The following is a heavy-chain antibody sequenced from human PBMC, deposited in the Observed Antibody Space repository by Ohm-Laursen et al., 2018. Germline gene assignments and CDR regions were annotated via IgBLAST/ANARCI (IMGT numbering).Heavy chain of an antibody. J-gene: IGHJ4*02. Sequence: SLRLSCAASGFTFSSYEMNWVRQAPGKGLEWVSYISNNAGTMYYADSVKGRFTISRDNAKNSLYLQMNSLRAEDTAFYYCARGRSSGNRDFDYWGQGTLVTVSS. CDR2: ISNNAGTM. V-gene: IGHV3-48*03. CDR1: GFTFSSYE. D-gene: IGHD3-22*01. CDR3: ARGRSSGNRDFDY.